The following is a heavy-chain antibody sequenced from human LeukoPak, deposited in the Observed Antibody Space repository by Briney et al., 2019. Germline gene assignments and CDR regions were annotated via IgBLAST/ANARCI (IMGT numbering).Heavy chain of an antibody. J-gene: IGHJ4*02. CDR3: ARDRAWNYFDY. D-gene: IGHD3-3*01. CDR1: GLTFRSYA. CDR2: ISSSGGST. Sequence: GGSLRLSCAASGLTFRSYAVSWVRQAPGKGLEWVSGISSSGGSTYYADSVKGRFTISRDNSKNTLYLQMDSLRAEDTAVYYCARDRAWNYFDYWGQGTLVTVSS. V-gene: IGHV3-23*01.